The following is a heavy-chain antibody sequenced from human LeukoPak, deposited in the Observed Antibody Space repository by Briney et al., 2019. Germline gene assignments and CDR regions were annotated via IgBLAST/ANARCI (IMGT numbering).Heavy chain of an antibody. CDR3: ARGRPPRD. Sequence: PGGSLRLSCAASGFIASSNYMSWVRQAPGKGLEWVSVIYSGGNTYYADSVKGRFTISRDNSKNTLYLQMNSLRVEDTAVYYCARGRPPRDWGQGTLVTVPS. CDR2: IYSGGNT. CDR1: GFIASSNY. V-gene: IGHV3-53*01. J-gene: IGHJ4*02. D-gene: IGHD3-10*01.